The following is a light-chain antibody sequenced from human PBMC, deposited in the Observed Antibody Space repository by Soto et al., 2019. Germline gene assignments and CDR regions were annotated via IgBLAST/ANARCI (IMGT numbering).Light chain of an antibody. CDR3: SSYTSSSIDYV. J-gene: IGLJ1*01. CDR2: EVS. V-gene: IGLV2-14*01. Sequence: QSALTQPASVSGSPGQSINISSTGTSSDIGGYNYVSWYQQHPGKAPKLMIYEVSNRPSGVSNRFSGSKSGNTASLTISGLQAEDEADYYCSSYTSSSIDYVFGTGTKVTVL. CDR1: SSDIGGYNY.